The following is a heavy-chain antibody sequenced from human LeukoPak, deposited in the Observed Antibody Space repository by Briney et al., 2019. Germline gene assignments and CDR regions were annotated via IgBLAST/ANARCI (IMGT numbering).Heavy chain of an antibody. V-gene: IGHV3-30-3*01. CDR1: GFTFSSYA. D-gene: IGHD3-22*01. J-gene: IGHJ4*02. Sequence: GRSLRLSCAASGFTFSSYAMHWVRQAPGKGLEWVAVIPYDGSNKYYADSVKGRFTISRDNSKNTLYLQMNGLRAEDTAVYYCARGRSGYYYFDYWGQGTLVTVSS. CDR3: ARGRSGYYYFDY. CDR2: IPYDGSNK.